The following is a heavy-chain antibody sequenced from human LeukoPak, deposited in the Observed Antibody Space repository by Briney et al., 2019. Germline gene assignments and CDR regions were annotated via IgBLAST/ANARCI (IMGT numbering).Heavy chain of an antibody. CDR1: GGSFSFYY. CDR2: VYYTGNT. J-gene: IGHJ4*02. D-gene: IGHD6-13*01. Sequence: SETLSLTCTVSGGSFSFYYWNWIRQPPGKGLEWIGYVYYTGNTNYNPSLKSRVTISVDTSKNQFSLKLSSVTAADTAVYYCARRGRAAAANFDYWGQGTLVTVSS. V-gene: IGHV4-59*08. CDR3: ARRGRAAAANFDY.